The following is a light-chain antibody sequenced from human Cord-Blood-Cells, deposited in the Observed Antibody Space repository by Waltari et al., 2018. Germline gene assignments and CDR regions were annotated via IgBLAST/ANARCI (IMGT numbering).Light chain of an antibody. Sequence: QAVVTQEPSLTVSPGGTVTLTCGSSTGAVTSGHYPYWFQQKPGQAPRTLIDDTSNKHSWPPARFSGSLLGGKAALTPSGAQPEDEAEYYCLLSYSGAWVFGGGTKLTVL. V-gene: IGLV7-46*01. J-gene: IGLJ3*02. CDR3: LLSYSGAWV. CDR2: DTS. CDR1: TGAVTSGHY.